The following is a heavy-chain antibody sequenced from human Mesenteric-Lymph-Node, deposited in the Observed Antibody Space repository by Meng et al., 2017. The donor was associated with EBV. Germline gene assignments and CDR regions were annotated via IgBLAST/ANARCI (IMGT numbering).Heavy chain of an antibody. V-gene: IGHV4-34*01. CDR2: IHHSETA. CDR3: ARQGHCRTTTCSTWFDP. CDR1: GGCFGGYS. D-gene: IGHD2-2*01. Sequence: QVQLQRWGQGLVTLSETLYLTWVIYGGCFGGYSWNWSRQAAGTGQEWIGRIHHSETADYNPSLEDRVIISADTSKNQFSLKLTSVTAADTAVYYCARQGHCRTTTCSTWFDPWGQGTLVTVSS. J-gene: IGHJ5*02.